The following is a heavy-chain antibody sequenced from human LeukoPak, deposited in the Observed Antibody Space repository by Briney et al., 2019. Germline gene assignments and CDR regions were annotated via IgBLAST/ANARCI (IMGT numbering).Heavy chain of an antibody. Sequence: PSETLSLTCTVSGGSISSYYWSWIRQPPGKGLEWIAFIYYSGSASYNPSLKSRVTISVDTSENQFSLRLSSVTAADTAVYYCARHFVTYPHYFGYWGQGTLGTVSS. V-gene: IGHV4-59*08. CDR1: GGSISSYY. CDR2: IYYSGSA. J-gene: IGHJ4*02. CDR3: ARHFVTYPHYFGY. D-gene: IGHD2-21*01.